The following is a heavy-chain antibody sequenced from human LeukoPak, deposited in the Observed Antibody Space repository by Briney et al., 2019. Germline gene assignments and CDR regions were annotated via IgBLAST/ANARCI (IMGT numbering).Heavy chain of an antibody. J-gene: IGHJ3*02. Sequence: SETLSLTCAVYGGSFSGYYWSWIRQPPGKGLEWIGEINHSGSTNYNPSLKSRVTISVDTSKNQFSLKLSSVTAADTAVYYCARGVRAVAGKREDAFDIWGQGTMVTVSS. D-gene: IGHD6-19*01. CDR1: GGSFSGYY. CDR3: ARGVRAVAGKREDAFDI. CDR2: INHSGST. V-gene: IGHV4-34*01.